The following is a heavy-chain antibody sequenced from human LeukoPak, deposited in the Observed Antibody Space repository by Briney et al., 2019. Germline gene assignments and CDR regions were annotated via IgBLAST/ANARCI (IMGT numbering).Heavy chain of an antibody. J-gene: IGHJ4*02. D-gene: IGHD3-10*01. CDR1: GFTFSDYY. V-gene: IGHV3-49*04. CDR3: TRGFSHASLWFEELLLIY. Sequence: GGSLRLSCAASGFTFSDYYMSWVRQAPGKGLEWVGFIRSKAYGGTTEYAASVKGRFTISRDDSKSIAYLQMNSLKTEDTAVYYCTRGFSHASLWFEELLLIYWGQGTLVTVSS. CDR2: IRSKAYGGTT.